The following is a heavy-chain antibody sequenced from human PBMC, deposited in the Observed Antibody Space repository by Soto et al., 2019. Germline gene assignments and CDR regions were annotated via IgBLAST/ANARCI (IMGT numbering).Heavy chain of an antibody. CDR3: ARLPGPPEVYFDY. CDR2: IYYSGST. V-gene: IGHV4-30-4*01. CDR1: GGSISSGDYY. Sequence: PSETLSLTCTVSGGSISSGDYYWSWIRQPPGKGLEWIGYIYYSGSTYYNPSLKSRVTISVDTSKNQFSLKLSSVTAADTAVYYCARLPGPPEVYFDYWGQGTLVTVSS. J-gene: IGHJ4*02.